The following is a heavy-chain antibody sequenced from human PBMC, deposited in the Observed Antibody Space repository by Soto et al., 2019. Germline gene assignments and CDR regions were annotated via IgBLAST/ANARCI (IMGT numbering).Heavy chain of an antibody. Sequence: SETLSLTCAVYGGSFSGYYWSWIRQPPGKGLEWIGEINHSGSTNYNPSLKSRVTISVDTSKNQFSLKLSSVTAADTAVYYCARAPTVAGTYYYYGMDVWGQGTTVNVSS. V-gene: IGHV4-34*01. CDR2: INHSGST. D-gene: IGHD6-19*01. CDR3: ARAPTVAGTYYYYGMDV. CDR1: GGSFSGYY. J-gene: IGHJ6*02.